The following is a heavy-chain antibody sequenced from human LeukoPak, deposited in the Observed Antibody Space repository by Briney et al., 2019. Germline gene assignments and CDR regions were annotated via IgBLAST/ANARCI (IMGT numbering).Heavy chain of an antibody. V-gene: IGHV3-30*03. CDR2: TSSDLNVK. CDR3: AREGYYGSGSPPSLYDY. J-gene: IGHJ4*02. Sequence: PGGSLRLSCAASGFTFSSYWMSWVRQAPGKGLEWVAVTSSDLNVKLYADSVKGRFTISRDNSRSTLYLQMNSLRPEDTAIYYCAREGYYGSGSPPSLYDYWGQGTLVTVSS. CDR1: GFTFSSYW. D-gene: IGHD3-10*01.